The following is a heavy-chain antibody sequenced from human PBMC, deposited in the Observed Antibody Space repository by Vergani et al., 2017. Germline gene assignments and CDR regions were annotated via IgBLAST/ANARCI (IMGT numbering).Heavy chain of an antibody. Sequence: QVQLVESGGGVVQPGRSLRLSCAASGFTFSSYAMHLVRQAPGKGLEWVAVIYSGGSTYYADSVKGRFTISRHNSKNTLYLQMNSLRAEDTAVYYCARDAGRSRGGDSSGYYYYYYGMDVWGQGTTVTVSS. J-gene: IGHJ6*02. CDR1: GFTFSSYA. V-gene: IGHV3-30*14. CDR2: IYSGGST. D-gene: IGHD3-22*01. CDR3: ARDAGRSRGGDSSGYYYYYYGMDV.